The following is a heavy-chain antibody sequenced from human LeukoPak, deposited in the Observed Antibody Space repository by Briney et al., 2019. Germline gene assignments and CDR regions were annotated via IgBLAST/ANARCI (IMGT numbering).Heavy chain of an antibody. CDR1: GFTVSSNY. CDR3: ARDGSESSSWYY. Sequence: PGRSLRLSCPASGFTVSSNYMSWVRHAPGKGLEWVSDIYSGGSTYYADSVKGRFTISRDNSKNTLYLQMNSLRAEDTAVYYCARDGSESSSWYYWGQGTLVTVSS. J-gene: IGHJ4*02. CDR2: IYSGGST. V-gene: IGHV3-53*01. D-gene: IGHD6-13*01.